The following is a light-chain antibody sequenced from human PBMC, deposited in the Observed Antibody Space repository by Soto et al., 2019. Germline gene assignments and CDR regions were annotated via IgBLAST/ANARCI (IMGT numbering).Light chain of an antibody. CDR3: QQRSNWPPIT. CDR2: DAS. Sequence: EIVLTQSPATLSLSPGEGATLSCRASQSVSSYLAWYQQKPGQAPRLLIYDASNRATGIPARFSGSGSGTDFTLTISSQEPEDFAVYYCQQRSNWPPITFGQGTRLEIK. V-gene: IGKV3-11*01. CDR1: QSVSSY. J-gene: IGKJ5*01.